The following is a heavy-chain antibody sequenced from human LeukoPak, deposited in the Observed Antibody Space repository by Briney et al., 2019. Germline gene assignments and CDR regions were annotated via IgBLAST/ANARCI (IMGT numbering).Heavy chain of an antibody. CDR3: ARDSTKYYYYGMDV. CDR1: GYTFTSYG. V-gene: IGHV1-18*01. CDR2: ISAYNGNT. D-gene: IGHD5/OR15-5a*01. J-gene: IGHJ6*02. Sequence: GASVKVSCKASGYTFTSYGISRVRQAPGQGLEWMGWISAYNGNTNYAQKLQGRVTMTTDTSTSTAYMELRSLRSDDTAVYYCARDSTKYYYYGMDVWGQGTTVTVSS.